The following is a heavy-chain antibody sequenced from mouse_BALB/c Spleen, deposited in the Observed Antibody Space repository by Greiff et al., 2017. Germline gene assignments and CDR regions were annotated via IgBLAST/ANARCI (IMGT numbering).Heavy chain of an antibody. Sequence: EVKLMESGGGLVKPGGSLKLSCAASGFTFSDYYMYWVRQTPDKRLELVATINSNGGSTYYPDSVKGRFTISRDNAKNTLYLQMSSLKSEDTALYYCARGDYDYWGQGTTLTVSS. CDR2: INSNGGST. CDR1: GFTFSDYY. V-gene: IGHV5-6-3*01. J-gene: IGHJ2*01. D-gene: IGHD2-4*01. CDR3: ARGDYDY.